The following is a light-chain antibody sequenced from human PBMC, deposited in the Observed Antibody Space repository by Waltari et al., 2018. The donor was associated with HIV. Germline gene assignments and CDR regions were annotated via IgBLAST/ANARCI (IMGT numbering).Light chain of an antibody. Sequence: QSVLTQPPSVSAAPGQTVTISCSGSTSNIGENLVSLYQPPPGTAPRLLIYENHHRPSGTPDRFSGSKSGTSATLGITGLQAGDEAVYFCGTWDNSLSAGVFGGGTRLTVL. CDR3: GTWDNSLSAGV. CDR2: ENH. V-gene: IGLV1-51*02. J-gene: IGLJ2*01. CDR1: TSNIGENL.